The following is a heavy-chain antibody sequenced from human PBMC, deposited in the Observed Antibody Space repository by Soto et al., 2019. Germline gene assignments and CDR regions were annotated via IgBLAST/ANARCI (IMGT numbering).Heavy chain of an antibody. Sequence: PGESLKISCKGSGYRFTRYWIGWVRQMPGKGLEWMGIIYPGDSDTRYSPSFQGQVTISADKSISTAYLQWSSLKASDTAVYYCAKVDYDFWSGYQSPAFDIWGQGTMVTVSS. V-gene: IGHV5-51*01. D-gene: IGHD3-3*01. CDR1: GYRFTRYW. J-gene: IGHJ3*02. CDR2: IYPGDSDT. CDR3: AKVDYDFWSGYQSPAFDI.